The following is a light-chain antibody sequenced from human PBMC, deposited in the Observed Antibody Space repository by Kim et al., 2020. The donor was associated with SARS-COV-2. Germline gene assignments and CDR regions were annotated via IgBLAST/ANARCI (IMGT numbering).Light chain of an antibody. Sequence: CPGERAPPSCRASQSVSSSYLAWYQQTPGQAPRLLIYGASTRAIGIPDRFSGSGSGTDFTLTISRLEPEDFALYFCQQYGSSPWTFGQGTKVDIK. CDR2: GAS. J-gene: IGKJ1*01. CDR1: QSVSSSY. CDR3: QQYGSSPWT. V-gene: IGKV3-20*01.